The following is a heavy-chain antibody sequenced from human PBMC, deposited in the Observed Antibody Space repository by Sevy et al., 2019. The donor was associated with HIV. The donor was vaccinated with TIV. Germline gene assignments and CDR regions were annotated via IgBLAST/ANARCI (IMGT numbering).Heavy chain of an antibody. V-gene: IGHV3-15*01. Sequence: GGSLRLSCAASGFTFSNVWMSWVRQAPGKGLEWISSIKSKTDGGTTDYAAPVKGRFTISRDDSKTTLYLQMNSLKIEDRAVYYCTTGGSLFQHWGQGTLVTVSS. CDR1: GFTFSNVW. CDR2: IKSKTDGGTT. D-gene: IGHD3-16*01. J-gene: IGHJ1*01. CDR3: TTGGSLFQH.